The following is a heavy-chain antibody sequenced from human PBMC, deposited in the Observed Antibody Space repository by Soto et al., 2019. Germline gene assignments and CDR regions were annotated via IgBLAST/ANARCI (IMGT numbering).Heavy chain of an antibody. D-gene: IGHD4-17*01. CDR1: GGTFSSYA. V-gene: IGHV1-69*01. J-gene: IGHJ4*02. CDR2: IIPIFGTA. Sequence: QVQLVQSGAEVQKPGSSVKVSCKASGGTFSSYAISWVRQAPGQGLEWMGGIIPIFGTANYAQKFQGRVTITADESTSTAYMELSSLRSEDTAVYYCARTHDYGDYLGVVFFDYWGQGTLVTVSS. CDR3: ARTHDYGDYLGVVFFDY.